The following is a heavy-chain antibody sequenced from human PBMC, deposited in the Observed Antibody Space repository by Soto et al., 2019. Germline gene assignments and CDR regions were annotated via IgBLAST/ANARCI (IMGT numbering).Heavy chain of an antibody. CDR1: GFIFSSYA. CDR2: ISGSGGST. Sequence: GGSLRLSCAASGFIFSSYAMSWVRQAPGKGLEWVSSISGSGGSTYYADSVKGRFTISRDNSKNTLYLQVSTLRAEDTAVYYCARAPKDYDYVWGASTGPVNWGQGTLVTVSS. D-gene: IGHD3-16*01. CDR3: ARAPKDYDYVWGASTGPVN. V-gene: IGHV3-23*01. J-gene: IGHJ4*02.